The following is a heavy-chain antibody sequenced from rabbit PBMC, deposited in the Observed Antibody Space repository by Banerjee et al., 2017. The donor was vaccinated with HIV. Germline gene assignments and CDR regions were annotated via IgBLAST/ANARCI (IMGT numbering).Heavy chain of an antibody. D-gene: IGHD7-1*01. Sequence: QLKESGGGLVQPGGSLKLSCKASGFDFSSYYMSWVRQAPGKGLEWIGYIDPVFGSTSSASWVNGRFTISSHNAQNTLYLQLNSLTAADTATYFCARWGRYAGYAGYGYMEDNLWGQGTLVTVS. J-gene: IGHJ4*01. CDR3: ARWGRYAGYAGYGYMEDNL. CDR2: IDPVFGST. CDR1: GFDFSSYY. V-gene: IGHV1S7*01.